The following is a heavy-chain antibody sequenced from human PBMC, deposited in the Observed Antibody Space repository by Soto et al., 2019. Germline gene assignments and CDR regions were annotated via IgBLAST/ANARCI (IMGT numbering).Heavy chain of an antibody. D-gene: IGHD3-22*01. CDR2: IYWDDDK. Sequence: SGPTLVNPTQTLTLTCTFSGFSLSTSGVGVGWIRQPPGKALEWLALIYWDDDKRYSPSLKSRLTITKDTSKNQVVLTMTNMDPVYTATYYCAHRLSYYYDSSGYYPYFDYWGQGTLVTVSS. J-gene: IGHJ4*02. CDR3: AHRLSYYYDSSGYYPYFDY. V-gene: IGHV2-5*02. CDR1: GFSLSTSGVG.